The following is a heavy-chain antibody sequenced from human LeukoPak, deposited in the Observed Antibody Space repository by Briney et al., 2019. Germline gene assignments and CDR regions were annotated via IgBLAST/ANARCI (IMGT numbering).Heavy chain of an antibody. CDR1: GYTFTSYG. V-gene: IGHV1-18*01. CDR2: ISAYNGNT. J-gene: IGHJ4*02. D-gene: IGHD3-9*01. CDR3: ARVGFYDILTGYQWAFDY. Sequence: ASVKVSCKASGYTFTSYGISWVRQAPGQGLEWMGWISAYNGNTNYAQKLQGRVTMTTDTSTSTAYMELRSLRSDDTAVYYCARVGFYDILTGYQWAFDYWGQGTLVTVSS.